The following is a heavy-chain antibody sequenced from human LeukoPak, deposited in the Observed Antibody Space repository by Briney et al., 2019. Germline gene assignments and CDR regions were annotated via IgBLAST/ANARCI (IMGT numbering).Heavy chain of an antibody. V-gene: IGHV3-11*01. D-gene: IGHD6-13*01. Sequence: PGGSLRLSCAASGFTFSDYYMSWIRQAPGKGLEGVSYISSSGSTIYYADSVKGRFTISRDNAKNSLYLQMNSLRAEDTAVYYCARVGSSAYNWFDPWGQGTLVTVSS. CDR1: GFTFSDYY. J-gene: IGHJ5*02. CDR3: ARVGSSAYNWFDP. CDR2: ISSSGSTI.